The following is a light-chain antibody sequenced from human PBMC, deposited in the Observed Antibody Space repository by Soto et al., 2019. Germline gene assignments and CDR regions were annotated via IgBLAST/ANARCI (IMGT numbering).Light chain of an antibody. CDR1: QSVSSY. CDR3: QQRSNWPLT. CDR2: DAS. Sequence: EIVLTQSPATLSLSPGERATLSCRASQSVSSYLAWYQQKHRQAPSLLLYDASTRATGVPARFSGSGSGTDFTLTISSLEPEDFAVYYCQQRSNWPLTFGGGTKVEIK. J-gene: IGKJ4*01. V-gene: IGKV3-11*01.